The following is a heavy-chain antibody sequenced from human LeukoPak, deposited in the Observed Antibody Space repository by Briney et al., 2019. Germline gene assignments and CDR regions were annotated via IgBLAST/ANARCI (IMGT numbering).Heavy chain of an antibody. CDR2: IYYSGST. V-gene: IGHV4-31*03. CDR3: ARAGPGSVDY. Sequence: SETLSLTCTVPGGSISSGGYYWSWIRQHPGKGLEWIGYIYYSGSTYYNPSLKSRVTKSVDTSKNQFSLKLSSVTAADTAVYYCARAGPGSVDYWGQGTLVTVSS. CDR1: GGSISSGGYY. J-gene: IGHJ4*02. D-gene: IGHD3-10*01.